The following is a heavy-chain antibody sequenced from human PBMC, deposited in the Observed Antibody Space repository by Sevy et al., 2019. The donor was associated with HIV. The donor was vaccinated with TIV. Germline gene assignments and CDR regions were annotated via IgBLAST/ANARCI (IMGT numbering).Heavy chain of an antibody. V-gene: IGHV4-34*01. CDR2: INDSGIT. CDR3: ARSPPVVVVPGAPSWFDP. D-gene: IGHD2-2*01. CDR1: GGSFSGYY. Sequence: SETLTLTCAVHGGSFSGYYWSWIRESPGKGLEWIGEINDSGITNYNPSLKSRVTISVDTSKKEFSLRLSSVTAADTAVYYCARSPPVVVVPGAPSWFDPWGQGTLVTVSS. J-gene: IGHJ5*02.